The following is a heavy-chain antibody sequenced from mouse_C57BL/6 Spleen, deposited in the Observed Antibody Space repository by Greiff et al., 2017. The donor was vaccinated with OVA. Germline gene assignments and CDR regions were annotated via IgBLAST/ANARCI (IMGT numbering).Heavy chain of an antibody. J-gene: IGHJ1*03. CDR3: ARLRGNYEGYFDV. D-gene: IGHD1-1*01. CDR1: GFTFSSYA. Sequence: EVQVVESGGGLVKPGGSLKLSCAASGFTFSSYAMSWVRQTPEKRLEWVATISDGGSYTYYPDNVKGRFTISRDNAKNNLYLQMSHLKSEDTAMYYCARLRGNYEGYFDVWGTGTTVTVSS. CDR2: ISDGGSYT. V-gene: IGHV5-4*01.